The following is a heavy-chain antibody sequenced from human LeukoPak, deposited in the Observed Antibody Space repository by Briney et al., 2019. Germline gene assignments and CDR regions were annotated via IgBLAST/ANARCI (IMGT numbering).Heavy chain of an antibody. CDR1: GGSFSGYY. D-gene: IGHD3-10*01. CDR3: ARHFAVTMVRGVIHKTGKMDV. CDR2: INHSGST. V-gene: IGHV4-34*01. Sequence: SETLSLTCAVYGGSFSGYYWSWIRQPPGKGLEWIGEINHSGSTNYNPSLKSRVTISVDTSKNQFSLKLSSVTAADTAVYYCARHFAVTMVRGVIHKTGKMDVWGKGTTVTISS. J-gene: IGHJ6*04.